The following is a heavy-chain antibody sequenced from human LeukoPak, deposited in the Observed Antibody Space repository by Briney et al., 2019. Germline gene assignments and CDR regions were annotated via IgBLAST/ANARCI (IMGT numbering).Heavy chain of an antibody. CDR2: IIPIFGAA. Sequence: GASVKVSCKASGGTFSSYAISWVRQAPGQGLEWMGGIIPIFGAANYAQKFQGRVTNTADESTSTAYMELSSLRSEDTAVYYCARGASKAYYDFWSGQDYYYMDVWGKGTTITVSS. CDR1: GGTFSSYA. J-gene: IGHJ6*03. CDR3: ARGASKAYYDFWSGQDYYYMDV. V-gene: IGHV1-69*13. D-gene: IGHD3-3*01.